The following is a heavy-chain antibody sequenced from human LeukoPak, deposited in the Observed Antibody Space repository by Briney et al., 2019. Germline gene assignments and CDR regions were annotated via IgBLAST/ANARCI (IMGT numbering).Heavy chain of an antibody. CDR2: ISGSGSNT. CDR1: GFTFSTYG. CDR3: AKDTLLFPY. D-gene: IGHD2-15*01. J-gene: IGHJ4*02. Sequence: PGGSLRLSCAASGFTFSTYGMAWVRQAPGKGLEWVSAISGSGSNTYYADSMKGRFTISRDNSKNTLYLQMNSLRAEDTAVYYCAKDTLLFPYWGQGTQVTVSS. V-gene: IGHV3-23*01.